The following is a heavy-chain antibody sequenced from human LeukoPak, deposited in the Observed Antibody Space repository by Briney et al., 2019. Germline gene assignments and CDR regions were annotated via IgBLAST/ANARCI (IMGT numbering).Heavy chain of an antibody. J-gene: IGHJ3*02. D-gene: IGHD3-10*01. Sequence: GGSPRLSCAASGFTFSSYEMNWVRQAPGKGLEWVSYISSSGSTIYYADSVKGRFTISRDNAKNSLYLQMNSLRAEDTAVYYCARDGVVRGLGAFDIWGQGTMVTVSS. CDR2: ISSSGSTI. V-gene: IGHV3-48*03. CDR1: GFTFSSYE. CDR3: ARDGVVRGLGAFDI.